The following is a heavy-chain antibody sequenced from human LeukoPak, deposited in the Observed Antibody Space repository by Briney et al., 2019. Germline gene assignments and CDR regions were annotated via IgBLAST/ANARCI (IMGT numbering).Heavy chain of an antibody. J-gene: IGHJ4*02. CDR1: GFTFDDYA. Sequence: PGRSLRLSCAASGFTFDDYAMHWVRQAPGKGLEWVSGISWNSGSIGYADSVKGRFTISRDNAKNSLYLQMNSLRAEDTAVYYCARAGWGSPPPFDYWGQGTLVTVSS. V-gene: IGHV3-9*01. D-gene: IGHD6-19*01. CDR2: ISWNSGSI. CDR3: ARAGWGSPPPFDY.